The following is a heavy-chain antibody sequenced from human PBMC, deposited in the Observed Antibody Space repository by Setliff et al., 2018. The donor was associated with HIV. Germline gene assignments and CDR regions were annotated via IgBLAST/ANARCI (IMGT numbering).Heavy chain of an antibody. Sequence: ASVKVSCKASGYTFTSYAMNWVRQAPGQGLEWMGWINTNTGNPTYAQGFTGRFVFSLDTSVSTAYLQVSSLKAKDTAVYYCAGDIRGRDYYYYYMDVWGKGTTVTVSS. J-gene: IGHJ6*03. CDR1: GYTFTSYA. D-gene: IGHD3-10*01. CDR2: INTNTGNP. CDR3: AGDIRGRDYYYYYMDV. V-gene: IGHV7-4-1*02.